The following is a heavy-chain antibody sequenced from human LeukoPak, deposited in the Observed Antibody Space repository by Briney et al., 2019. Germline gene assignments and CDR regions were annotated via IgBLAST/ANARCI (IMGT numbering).Heavy chain of an antibody. Sequence: SETLSLTCTVSGGSINSYYWSWIRQPPGKGLEWIGYIYYSGSTNYNPSPKSRVTISVDTSKNQFSLKLSSVTAADTAVYYCARATSGSYYYYYMDVWGKGTTVTVS. V-gene: IGHV4-59*01. D-gene: IGHD1-26*01. CDR2: IYYSGST. J-gene: IGHJ6*03. CDR1: GGSINSYY. CDR3: ARATSGSYYYYYMDV.